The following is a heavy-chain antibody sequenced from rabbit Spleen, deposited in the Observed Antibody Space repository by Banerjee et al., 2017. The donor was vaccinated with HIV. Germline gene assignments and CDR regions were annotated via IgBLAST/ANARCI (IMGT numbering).Heavy chain of an antibody. Sequence: QSLEESGGGLVQPEGSLTLTCTASGFSFSSRYYMCWVRQAPGKGLEWIGCIGSGATGNTYYASWAKGRFTISKTSSTTVTLQMTSLTVADTATYFCARVSETSGWGEDLWGQGTLVTVS. CDR1: GFSFSSRYY. V-gene: IGHV1S40*01. CDR2: IGSGATGNT. D-gene: IGHD4-1*01. J-gene: IGHJ3*01. CDR3: ARVSETSGWGEDL.